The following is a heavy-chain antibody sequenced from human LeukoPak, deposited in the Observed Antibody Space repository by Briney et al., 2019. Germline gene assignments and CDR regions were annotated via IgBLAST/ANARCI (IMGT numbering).Heavy chain of an antibody. CDR2: IYYSGST. CDR1: GGSISSSSYY. D-gene: IGHD4-17*01. CDR3: ARRDDYGDYRDY. Sequence: TSETLSLTCTVSGGSISSSSYYWGWIRQPPGKGLEWIGSIYYSGSTYYNPSLKSRVTISVDTSKSQFSLKLSSVTAADTAVYYCARRDDYGDYRDYWGQGTLVTVSS. J-gene: IGHJ4*02. V-gene: IGHV4-39*01.